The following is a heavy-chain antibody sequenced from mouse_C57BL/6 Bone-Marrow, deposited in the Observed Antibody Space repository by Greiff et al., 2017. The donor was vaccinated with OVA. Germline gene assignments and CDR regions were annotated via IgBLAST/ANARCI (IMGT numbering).Heavy chain of an antibody. J-gene: IGHJ4*01. CDR2: ISNGGGST. D-gene: IGHD1-1*01. CDR3: ARHNYYGSSPYYAMDD. V-gene: IGHV5-12*01. CDR1: GFTFSDYY. Sequence: EVKLVESGGGLVQPGGSLKLSCAASGFTFSDYYMYWVRQTPEKRLEWVAYISNGGGSTYYPDTVKGRFTISRDNAKNTLYLQMSRLKSEDTAMYYCARHNYYGSSPYYAMDDWGQGTSVTVSS.